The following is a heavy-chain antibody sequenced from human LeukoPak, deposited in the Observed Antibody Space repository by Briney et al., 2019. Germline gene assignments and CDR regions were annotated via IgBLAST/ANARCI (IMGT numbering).Heavy chain of an antibody. CDR2: TRNKSNRYTT. D-gene: IGHD3-22*01. J-gene: IGHJ4*02. CDR1: GFTFSDHY. CDR3: VSSGYPYYFGY. V-gene: IGHV3-72*01. Sequence: QTGGSLRLSCAAPGFTFSDHYMDWVRQAPGKGLEWVGRTRNKSNRYTTEYAASVEGRFTISRDVSKNSLFLQMNGLKTEDTAVYYCVSSGYPYYFGYWGQGTPVTVSS.